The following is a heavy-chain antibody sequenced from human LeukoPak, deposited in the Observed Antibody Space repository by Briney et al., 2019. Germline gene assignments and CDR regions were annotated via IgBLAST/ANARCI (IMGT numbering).Heavy chain of an antibody. CDR3: ASWPGGWYGEDS. V-gene: IGHV3-53*01. J-gene: IGHJ4*02. CDR2: IYGGGST. CDR1: GFTVSSNY. D-gene: IGHD6-19*01. Sequence: GGSLRLSCAASGFTVSSNYMSWVRQAPGKGLEWVSVIYGGGSTYYADSVKGRFIISRDTSKNTLNLQMNSLRAEDTAVYYCASWPGGWYGEDSWGQGTLVTVSS.